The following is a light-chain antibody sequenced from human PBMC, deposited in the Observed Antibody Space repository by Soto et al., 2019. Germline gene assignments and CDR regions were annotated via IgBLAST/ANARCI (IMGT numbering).Light chain of an antibody. J-gene: IGKJ5*01. CDR2: EAS. Sequence: DIQMTQTPSTLSGSVGDRVTITCRASQTISSWLAWYQQKPGKAPKLLIYEASTLKSGVPSRFSGSGSGTEFTLTISILQPDDFATYYCQHYKSYSNAFGQGTSLEI. V-gene: IGKV1-5*03. CDR1: QTISSW. CDR3: QHYKSYSNA.